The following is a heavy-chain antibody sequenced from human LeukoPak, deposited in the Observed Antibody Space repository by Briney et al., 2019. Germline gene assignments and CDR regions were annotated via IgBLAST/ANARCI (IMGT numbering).Heavy chain of an antibody. V-gene: IGHV1-2*02. Sequence: ASVKVSCKASGYTFTGYYMHWVRQAPGQGLEWVGWINPNSGGTNYAQKFQGRVTMTRDTSISAAYMELSRLRSDDTAVYYCAIDNSGSYERGGLFDAFDIWGQGTMVTVSS. J-gene: IGHJ3*02. D-gene: IGHD1-26*01. CDR3: AIDNSGSYERGGLFDAFDI. CDR1: GYTFTGYY. CDR2: INPNSGGT.